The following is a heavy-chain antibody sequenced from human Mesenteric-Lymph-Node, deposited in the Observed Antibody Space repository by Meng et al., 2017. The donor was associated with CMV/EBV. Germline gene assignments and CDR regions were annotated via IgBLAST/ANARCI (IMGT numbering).Heavy chain of an antibody. CDR3: ARAHPAAMVRGVNTFDN. CDR1: YTFTSYG. CDR2: ISAYNGNT. D-gene: IGHD3-10*01. Sequence: YTFTSYGISWVRQAPGQGLEWMGWISAYNGNTNYAQKLQGRVTMTTDTSTSTAYMELRSLRSEDTAVYFCARAHPAAMVRGVNTFDNWGQGTLVTVSS. V-gene: IGHV1-18*01. J-gene: IGHJ4*02.